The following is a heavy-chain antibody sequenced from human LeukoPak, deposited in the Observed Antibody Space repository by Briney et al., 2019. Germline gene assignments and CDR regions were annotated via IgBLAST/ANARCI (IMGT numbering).Heavy chain of an antibody. CDR2: ITTSSAT. Sequence: PGGSLRLSCAASGFAFSTHTMTWVRLAPAPGKGLEWVLTITTSSATYYADSLKGRFTISRDNSKNTLYLQINSLRAEDTAVYYCAKNSPKPAGTYFQHCGQGTLVTVSS. CDR3: AKNSPKPAGTYFQH. J-gene: IGHJ1*01. V-gene: IGHV3-23*01. CDR1: GFAFSTHT. D-gene: IGHD2-2*01.